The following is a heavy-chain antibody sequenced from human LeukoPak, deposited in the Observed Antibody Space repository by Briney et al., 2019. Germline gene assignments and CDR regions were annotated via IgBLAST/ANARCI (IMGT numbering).Heavy chain of an antibody. CDR2: ISYDGSNK. J-gene: IGHJ6*02. CDR1: GFTFSSYA. CDR3: AREGFTHYYYFPMDV. V-gene: IGHV3-30-3*01. Sequence: SGGSLRLSCAASGFTFSSYAMHWVRQAPGKGLEWVAVISYDGSNKYYADSVKGRFTISRDNSKSTLYLEVHSLRAEDTAVYYCAREGFTHYYYFPMDVWGQGTTVTVSS.